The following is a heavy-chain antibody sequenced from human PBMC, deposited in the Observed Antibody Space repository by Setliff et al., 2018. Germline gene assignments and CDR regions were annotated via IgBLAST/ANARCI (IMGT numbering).Heavy chain of an antibody. CDR1: GESFSNNY. J-gene: IGHJ3*02. Sequence: SETLSLTCSVYGESFSNNYWSWIRQPPGKGLEWIGEINHYGSTNYKSSLRSRVTISLDTSENQFSLKLNSVTAADTAVYYCARRWNFGPYGSGIHDGFDMWGQGTMVTVSS. CDR3: ARRWNFGPYGSGIHDGFDM. CDR2: INHYGST. V-gene: IGHV4-34*01. D-gene: IGHD3-10*01.